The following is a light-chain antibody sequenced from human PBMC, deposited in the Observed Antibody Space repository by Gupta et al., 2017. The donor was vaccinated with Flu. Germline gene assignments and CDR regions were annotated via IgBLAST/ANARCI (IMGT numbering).Light chain of an antibody. CDR2: EVS. J-gene: IGLJ2*01. CDR1: SSDVGGYDY. CDR3: SSYTSTNNVVV. V-gene: IGLV2-14*01. Sequence: QSALTPPASVSGSPGQSIAISCTGTSSDVGGYDYVSWYQQHPGKAPKLILFEVSRRPGGISDRFSGSKSGNTASLTIAGLLAEDEAFYYCSSYTSTNNVVVFGGGTKLTVL.